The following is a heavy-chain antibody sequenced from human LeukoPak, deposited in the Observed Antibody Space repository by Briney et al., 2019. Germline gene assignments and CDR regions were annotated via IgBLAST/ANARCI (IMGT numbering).Heavy chain of an antibody. CDR2: IRFDGTDE. CDR3: TREGMGTSFSAWFHP. Sequence: GGSLRLSCAASGFSFSNYGMHWVRQAPGKGLEWVAFIRFDGTDEFYADSVKGRFTISRDSSKNTMYLQMNSLRTEDTAVYYCTREGMGTSFSAWFHPWGQGTLVTVSS. CDR1: GFSFSNYG. V-gene: IGHV3-30*02. J-gene: IGHJ5*01. D-gene: IGHD1-7*01.